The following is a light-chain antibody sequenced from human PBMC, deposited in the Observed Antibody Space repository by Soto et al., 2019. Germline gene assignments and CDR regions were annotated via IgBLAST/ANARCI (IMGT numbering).Light chain of an antibody. CDR1: SGHSSYA. Sequence: QSVLTQSPSASASLGASVKLTCTLNSGHSSYAIAWHQQQPEKGPRYLMKVNSDGSHSKGDGIPDRFSGSSSGAERYLTISSLQSEDEADYYCQTWGTGNVVFGGGNKVTVL. J-gene: IGLJ2*01. V-gene: IGLV4-69*01. CDR3: QTWGTGNVV. CDR2: VNSDGSH.